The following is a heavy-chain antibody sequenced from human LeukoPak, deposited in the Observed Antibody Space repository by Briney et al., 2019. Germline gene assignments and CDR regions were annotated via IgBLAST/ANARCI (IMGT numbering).Heavy chain of an antibody. V-gene: IGHV1-18*01. J-gene: IGHJ3*02. CDR2: ISAYNGNT. CDR3: ARAKCSGGSCYQGAFDI. D-gene: IGHD2-15*01. CDR1: GYTFTSYG. Sequence: GASVKVSCKASGYTFTSYGISWVRQAPGQGLEWMGWISAYNGNTNYAQKLQGRVTMTTDTSTSTAYMELSSLRSEDTAVYYCARAKCSGGSCYQGAFDIWGQGTMVTVSS.